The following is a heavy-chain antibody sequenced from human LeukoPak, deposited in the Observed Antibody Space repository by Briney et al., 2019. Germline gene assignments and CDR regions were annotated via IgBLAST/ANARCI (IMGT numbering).Heavy chain of an antibody. CDR2: IYSGDTT. V-gene: IGHV3-66*01. Sequence: GGSLRLTCAASGFTFSSYSMNWVRQAPGKGLEWVSVIYSGDTTYYADSVKGRFTISRDNSKNTLYLQMNNLRAEDTAVYYCAISSGYYYAFDYWGQGTLVTVSS. CDR3: AISSGYYYAFDY. CDR1: GFTFSSYS. D-gene: IGHD3-22*01. J-gene: IGHJ4*02.